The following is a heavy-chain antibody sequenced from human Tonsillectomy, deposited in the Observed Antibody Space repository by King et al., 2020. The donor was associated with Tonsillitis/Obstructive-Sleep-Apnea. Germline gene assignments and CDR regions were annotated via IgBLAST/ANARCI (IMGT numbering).Heavy chain of an antibody. D-gene: IGHD5-18*01. J-gene: IGHJ2*01. V-gene: IGHV4-34*01. CDR3: AEGKGGYSYGYVEVWYLDL. Sequence: VQLQQWGAGLLKSSETLSLTCAVYGGSFSGYYWSWIRQPPGKGLEWIGEINHSGSTNYNPSLKSRVTISVDTSKNQISLKLSSVTAADTAVYYCAEGKGGYSYGYVEVWYLDLWGRGTLFTVSS. CDR1: GGSFSGYY. CDR2: INHSGST.